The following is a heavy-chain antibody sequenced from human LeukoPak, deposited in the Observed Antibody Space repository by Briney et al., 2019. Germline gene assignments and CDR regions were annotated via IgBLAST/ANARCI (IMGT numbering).Heavy chain of an antibody. D-gene: IGHD1-1*01. V-gene: IGHV1-46*01. CDR3: ARDGGGTNWSRYYGMDV. J-gene: IGHJ6*02. CDR1: GYTFTSYY. CDR2: INPSGGST. Sequence: GASVKVSCKASGYTFTSYYMHWVRQTPGQGLEWMGIINPSGGSTSYAQKFQGRVTMTRDTSTSTVYMELSSLRSEDTAVYYCARDGGGTNWSRYYGMDVWGQGTPVTVSS.